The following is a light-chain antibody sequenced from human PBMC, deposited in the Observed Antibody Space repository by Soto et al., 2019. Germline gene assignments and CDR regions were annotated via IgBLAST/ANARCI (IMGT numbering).Light chain of an antibody. CDR2: DVS. J-gene: IGKJ2*01. V-gene: IGKV1-5*01. CDR3: HHYNSYSHT. CDR1: QSISTS. Sequence: DIQMSQSPSTLSASVGDRVIITCRASQSISTSLAWYQQKPGKAPNLLFYDVSTLHSGVPSRFSGSGYGTEFTLTISSLQPDDFATYSCHHYNSYSHTFGQGTKLEIK.